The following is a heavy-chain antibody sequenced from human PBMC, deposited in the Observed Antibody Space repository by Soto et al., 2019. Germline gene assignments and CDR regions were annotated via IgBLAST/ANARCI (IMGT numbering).Heavy chain of an antibody. Sequence: QEQLVQSGAEVRKPGPSVRVSCKDSGGLFSSYAISWVRQAPGQGLEWMGGIIPVFGSTNYAQKFQDRLTITADENTNTAYMDLSSLKSDDTAIYYCARGGSGYVWFNEFWGQGTLVTVSS. CDR3: ARGGSGYVWFNEF. CDR1: GGLFSSYA. D-gene: IGHD3-22*01. CDR2: IIPVFGST. V-gene: IGHV1-69*01. J-gene: IGHJ4*02.